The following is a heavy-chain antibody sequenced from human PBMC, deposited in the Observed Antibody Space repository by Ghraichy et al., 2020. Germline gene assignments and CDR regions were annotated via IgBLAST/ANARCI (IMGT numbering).Heavy chain of an antibody. CDR3: ARDLPGGNRYYYYGMDV. CDR1: GFTFSSYS. D-gene: IGHD4-23*01. J-gene: IGHJ6*02. CDR2: ISSSSSYI. Sequence: GGSLRLSCAASGFTFSSYSMNWVRQAPGKGLEWVSSISSSSSYIYYADSVKGRFTISRDNAKNSLYLQMNSLRAEDTAVYYCARDLPGGNRYYYYGMDVWGQGTTVTVSS. V-gene: IGHV3-21*01.